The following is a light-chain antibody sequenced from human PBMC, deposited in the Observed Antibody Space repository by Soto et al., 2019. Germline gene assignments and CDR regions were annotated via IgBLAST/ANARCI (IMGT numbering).Light chain of an antibody. CDR1: QSISSN. CDR3: HQYENWPQT. CDR2: RAS. Sequence: EIVMTQSPATLSVSPGERATLSCRASQSISSNLAWYQQKLGQAPRLLLYRASTRATGIPARFSGSGSGTEFTLPISSLQSEDFALYYCHQYENWPQTFGQGTKVEI. J-gene: IGKJ1*01. V-gene: IGKV3-15*01.